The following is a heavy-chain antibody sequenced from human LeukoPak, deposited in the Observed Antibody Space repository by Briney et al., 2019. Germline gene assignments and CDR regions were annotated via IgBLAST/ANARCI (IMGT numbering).Heavy chain of an antibody. Sequence: GGSLRLSCAASGFSLSNYWMYWVRQAPGKGLVWVSRINSDGSRPNYAVSVQGRFTISRDNAKNTLYLQMNSLRAEDTAVYYCAKDRSGLNWYFDLWGRGTLVTVSS. CDR3: AKDRSGLNWYFDL. D-gene: IGHD6-19*01. V-gene: IGHV3-74*01. CDR2: INSDGSRP. J-gene: IGHJ2*01. CDR1: GFSLSNYW.